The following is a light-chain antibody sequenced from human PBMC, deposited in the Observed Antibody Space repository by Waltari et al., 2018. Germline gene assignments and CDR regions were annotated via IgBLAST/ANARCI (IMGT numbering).Light chain of an antibody. CDR2: GTS. CDR3: QQYDGEVVT. CDR1: QSVTSIS. V-gene: IGKV3-20*01. J-gene: IGKJ4*01. Sequence: EIVLTPSPGTLSLYPGERATLSCRASQSVTSISLTWYQKKVGQAPRLLIYGTSSRATGIPDRFSGSGSGTEFTLTISRLEPEDFAVYYCQQYDGEVVTFGGGTKVEI.